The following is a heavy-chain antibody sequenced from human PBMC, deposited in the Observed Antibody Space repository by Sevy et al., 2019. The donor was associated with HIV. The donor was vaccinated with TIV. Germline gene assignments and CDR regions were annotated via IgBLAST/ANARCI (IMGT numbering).Heavy chain of an antibody. Sequence: ASVKVSCKASGGTFSSYAISWVRQAPGQGLEWMGGIIPIFGTANYAQKFQGRVTITADKSTSTAYMELSSLRSEDTAVYYCARGVKKYNWNLQGYYYYMDVWGKWTTVTVSS. CDR2: IIPIFGTA. CDR3: ARGVKKYNWNLQGYYYYMDV. V-gene: IGHV1-69*06. J-gene: IGHJ6*03. D-gene: IGHD1-20*01. CDR1: GGTFSSYA.